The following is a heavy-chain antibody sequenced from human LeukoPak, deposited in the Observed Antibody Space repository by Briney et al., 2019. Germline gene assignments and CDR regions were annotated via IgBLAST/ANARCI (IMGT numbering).Heavy chain of an antibody. J-gene: IGHJ4*02. D-gene: IGHD6-19*01. CDR2: ISGSSTYI. CDR3: ARSYSSGWYVFDN. V-gene: IGHV3-21*01. Sequence: PGGSLRLSCAASGFTFSPYSMNWVRQAPGKGLEWVSSISGSSTYIYYADSLKGRFTISRDNAKNSLYLQMNSLRADDTAVYYCARSYSSGWYVFDNWGQGTLVTVSS. CDR1: GFTFSPYS.